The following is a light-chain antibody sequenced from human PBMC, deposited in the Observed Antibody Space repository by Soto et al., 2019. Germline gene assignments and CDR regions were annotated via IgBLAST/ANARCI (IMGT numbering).Light chain of an antibody. Sequence: IPLTQSPSSLSASVGDRVTITCRASQGINSDLAWYQQKPGKAPKLLIYDASTLQTGVPSRFSGSGSGADFTLTVSSLQPEDFASYYCQQVNSYPLTFGGGTKVEIK. V-gene: IGKV1-9*01. CDR2: DAS. CDR3: QQVNSYPLT. CDR1: QGINSD. J-gene: IGKJ4*01.